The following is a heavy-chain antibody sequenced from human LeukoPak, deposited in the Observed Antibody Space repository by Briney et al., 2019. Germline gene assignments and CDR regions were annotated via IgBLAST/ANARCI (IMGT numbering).Heavy chain of an antibody. CDR1: GGTFSSYA. CDR3: ARASYYYDSSGYWD. D-gene: IGHD3-22*01. J-gene: IGHJ4*02. Sequence: SVKVSCKASGGTFSSYAISWVRQAPGQGLEWMGRIIPIFGTANYAQKFQGRVTITTDESTSTTYMELSSLRSEDTAVYYCARASYYYDSSGYWDWGQGTLVTVSS. V-gene: IGHV1-69*05. CDR2: IIPIFGTA.